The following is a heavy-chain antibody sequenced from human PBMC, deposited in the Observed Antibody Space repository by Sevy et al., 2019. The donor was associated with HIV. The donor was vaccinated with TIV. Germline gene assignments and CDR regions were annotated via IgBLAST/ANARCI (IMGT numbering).Heavy chain of an antibody. J-gene: IGHJ4*02. CDR3: ARGSGYSRLYYFDY. CDR1: GFTFSNYW. V-gene: IGHV3-7*01. Sequence: GGSLRLSCAAPGFTFSNYWMSWVRQAPGEGLEWVASIKQDGREKHYVDSVKGRFTVSRDNANNSLYLQVNSLRAEDTAVYYCARGSGYSRLYYFDYWGQRTLVTVSS. CDR2: IKQDGREK. D-gene: IGHD3-22*01.